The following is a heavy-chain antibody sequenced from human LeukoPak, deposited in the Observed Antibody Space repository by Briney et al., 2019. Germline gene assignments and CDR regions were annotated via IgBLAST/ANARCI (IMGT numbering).Heavy chain of an antibody. D-gene: IGHD6-19*01. CDR2: MNPNNGNT. CDR1: GYTFTSYY. J-gene: IGHJ4*02. V-gene: IGHV1-8*02. CDR3: ASLSSGWNDGKIIDY. Sequence: GASVKVSCKASGYTFTSYYMHWVRQATGQGLEWMGWMNPNNGNTGYAQKFQGRVTMTRNTSISTAYMELSSLRSEDTAVYYCASLSSGWNDGKIIDYWGQGTLVTVSS.